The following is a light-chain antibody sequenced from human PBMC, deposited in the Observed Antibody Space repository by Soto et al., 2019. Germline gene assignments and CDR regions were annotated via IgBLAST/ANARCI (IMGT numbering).Light chain of an antibody. Sequence: EIVLTQSPGTLSVSTGERATLSCRASQTIRDSYVAWYQQKPGQAPRLLIYGASNRATGVPDRFSGRGSGTVFTLTISRLEPEDFAVYYCQQYGSSPLTYGGGTKVEIK. CDR3: QQYGSSPLT. J-gene: IGKJ4*01. CDR1: QTIRDSY. CDR2: GAS. V-gene: IGKV3-20*01.